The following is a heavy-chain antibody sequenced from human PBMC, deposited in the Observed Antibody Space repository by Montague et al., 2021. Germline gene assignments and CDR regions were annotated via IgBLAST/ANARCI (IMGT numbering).Heavy chain of an antibody. Sequence: SLRLSCAASGFLFCNSCMHWVRQAPGKGLEWVSRVSGGGSSITYVDSVKGRFTVSRDNAKNTVYVQMNTLRAEDTAVYYCVKGGYYSYDALEIWGQGTVVTVSS. V-gene: IGHV3-74*03. CDR3: VKGGYYSYDALEI. D-gene: IGHD3-22*01. J-gene: IGHJ3*02. CDR2: VSGGGSSI. CDR1: GFLFCNSC.